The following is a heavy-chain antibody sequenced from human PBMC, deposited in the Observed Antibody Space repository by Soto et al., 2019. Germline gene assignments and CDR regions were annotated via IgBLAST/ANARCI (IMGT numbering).Heavy chain of an antibody. J-gene: IGHJ4*02. D-gene: IGHD6-25*01. CDR2: ISGSGGTT. CDR3: AKFFVETGGSSGWPWTFHY. Sequence: EVQLLESGGGLVQPGRSLRLSCAASGFTFSSYATSWVRQAPGKGLEWVSAISGSGGTTYYAASVKGRFTISRDNSKNTLFLQKNILRAEDTAVYYCAKFFVETGGSSGWPWTFHYWGQGTLVTVSS. CDR1: GFTFSSYA. V-gene: IGHV3-23*01.